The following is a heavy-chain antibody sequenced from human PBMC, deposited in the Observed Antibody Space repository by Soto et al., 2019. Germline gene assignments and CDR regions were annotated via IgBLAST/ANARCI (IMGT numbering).Heavy chain of an antibody. D-gene: IGHD2-2*01. CDR1: GFTFSSYW. Sequence: PGGSLRLSCAASGFTFSSYWMSWVRQAPGKGLEWVANIKQDGSEKYYVDSVKGRFTISRDNAKNSLYLQMNSLRAEDTAVYYCARDHRSSIVVVPSQPGAFDIWGQGTMVTVSS. CDR2: IKQDGSEK. CDR3: ARDHRSSIVVVPSQPGAFDI. V-gene: IGHV3-7*01. J-gene: IGHJ3*02.